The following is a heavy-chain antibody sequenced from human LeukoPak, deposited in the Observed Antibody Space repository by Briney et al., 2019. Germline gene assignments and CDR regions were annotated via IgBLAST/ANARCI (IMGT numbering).Heavy chain of an antibody. V-gene: IGHV3-15*01. CDR1: RFTFSNAW. D-gene: IGHD6-13*01. J-gene: IGHJ4*02. Sequence: GGSLRLSCAAPRFTFSNAWMSWVRQAPGKGLEWVGRIKSKTDGGTPDYAAPVKGRFTISRDDSKNTLYLQMNSLKTEDTAVYYCTGVSRSSWYDYWGQGTLVTVSS. CDR2: IKSKTDGGTP. CDR3: TGVSRSSWYDY.